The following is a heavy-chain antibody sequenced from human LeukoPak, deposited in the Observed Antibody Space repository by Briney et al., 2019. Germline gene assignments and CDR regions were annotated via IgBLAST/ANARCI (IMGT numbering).Heavy chain of an antibody. Sequence: ASVKVSCKASGYTFTGYYMHWVRQAPGQGLEWMGWINPNSGGTNYAQKFQGRVTMTKDTSISTAYMELSRLRSDDTAVYYCARVRVGYCSGGSCYGGFDYWGQGTLVTVSS. J-gene: IGHJ4*02. CDR1: GYTFTGYY. CDR2: INPNSGGT. D-gene: IGHD2-15*01. CDR3: ARVRVGYCSGGSCYGGFDY. V-gene: IGHV1-2*02.